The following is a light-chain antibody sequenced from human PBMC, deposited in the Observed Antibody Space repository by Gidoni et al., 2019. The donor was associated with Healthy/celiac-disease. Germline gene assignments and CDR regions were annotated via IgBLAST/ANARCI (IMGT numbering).Light chain of an antibody. V-gene: IGLV2-14*03. CDR2: DVS. CDR3: SSYTSSSTLV. CDR1: SSDVGGYNY. J-gene: IGLJ2*01. Sequence: QSALTQPASVSGSPGHSITISSTGTSSDVGGYNYVSSYQQHPGKAPKLMIYDVSNRPSGVSNRFSGSKSGNTASLTISGLQAEDEADYYCSSYTSSSTLVFGGGTKLTVL.